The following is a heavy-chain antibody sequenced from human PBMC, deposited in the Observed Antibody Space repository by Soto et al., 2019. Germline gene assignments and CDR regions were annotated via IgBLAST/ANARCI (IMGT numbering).Heavy chain of an antibody. J-gene: IGHJ5*02. CDR2: IYWNDDT. V-gene: IGHV2-5*01. CDR3: AHRGYGNYPRDNWFDP. CDR1: GFSLTTAGAG. D-gene: IGHD4-17*01. Sequence: QITLKESGPTLVKPTQTLTLTCTFSGFSLTTAGAGVGWIRQPPGKALEWLALIYWNDDTRYSPSLKSRLTITNDTSKNQVVLRMTNMDPVDTATDYCAHRGYGNYPRDNWFDPWGQGILVIVSS.